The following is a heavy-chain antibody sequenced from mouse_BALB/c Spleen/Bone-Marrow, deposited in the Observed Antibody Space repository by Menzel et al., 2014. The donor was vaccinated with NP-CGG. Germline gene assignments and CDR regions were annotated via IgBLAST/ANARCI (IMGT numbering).Heavy chain of an antibody. Sequence: QVQLQQSGAELVKPGASVKLSCKASGYTFTEYIIHWVKQRSGQGLEWIGWFYPGSGSIKYNEKFKDKATLTADKSSSTVYMELSRLTSEDSAVYFCARREENYYYGSSYDYAMDYWGQGTSVTVSS. CDR1: GYTFTEYI. D-gene: IGHD1-1*01. CDR2: FYPGSGSI. J-gene: IGHJ4*01. CDR3: ARREENYYYGSSYDYAMDY. V-gene: IGHV1-62-2*01.